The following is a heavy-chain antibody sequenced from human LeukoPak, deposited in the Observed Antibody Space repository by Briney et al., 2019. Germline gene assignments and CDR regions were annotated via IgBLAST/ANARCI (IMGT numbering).Heavy chain of an antibody. V-gene: IGHV3-74*01. J-gene: IGHJ3*02. D-gene: IGHD3-22*01. CDR3: ARRHSRGYSYDAFDI. CDR2: INSDGSST. Sequence: GGSLRLSCADSGFTFSNYWMHWVRQAPGKGLVYVSRINSDGSSTTYADSVKGRITISRDNAKNTLYLQMNSLGAEDTAVYYCARRHSRGYSYDAFDIWGQGTMVTVSS. CDR1: GFTFSNYW.